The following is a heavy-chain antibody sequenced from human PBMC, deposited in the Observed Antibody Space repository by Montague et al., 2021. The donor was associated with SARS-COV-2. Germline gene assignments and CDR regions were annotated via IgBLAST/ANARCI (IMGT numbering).Heavy chain of an antibody. CDR1: GDSVSSNIAT. CDR3: ARAYCGGDCYFYWYFDL. Sequence: CAISGDSVSSNIATWNWIRQSPSRGLEWLGRTYYRSKWYNDYAVSVKSRVIINPDTSNNRISLQLNSVTPEDMAVYYCARAYCGGDCYFYWYFDLWGRATLVTVSS. V-gene: IGHV6-1*01. D-gene: IGHD2-21*02. CDR2: TYYRSKWYN. J-gene: IGHJ2*01.